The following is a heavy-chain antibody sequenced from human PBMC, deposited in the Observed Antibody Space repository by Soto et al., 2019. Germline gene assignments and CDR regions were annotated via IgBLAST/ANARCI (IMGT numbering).Heavy chain of an antibody. D-gene: IGHD3-9*01. CDR3: ASNRLNYDILTGYYTYGMDV. CDR1: GGSISRYY. V-gene: IGHV4-59*01. CDR2: IYYSGST. J-gene: IGHJ6*02. Sequence: SETLSLTCTVSGGSISRYYWSWIRQPPGKGLEWIGYIYYSGSTNYNPSLKSRVTISADASKNQFSLKLSSVTAADTAVYYCASNRLNYDILTGYYTYGMDVWGQGTTVTVSS.